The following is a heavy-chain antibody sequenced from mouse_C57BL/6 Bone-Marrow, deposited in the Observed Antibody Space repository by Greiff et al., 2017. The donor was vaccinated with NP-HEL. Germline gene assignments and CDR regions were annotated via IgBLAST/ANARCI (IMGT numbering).Heavy chain of an antibody. D-gene: IGHD1-1*01. Sequence: VQLQQSGTVLARPGASVKMSCKTSGYTFTSYWMHWVKQRPGQGLEWIGAIYPGNSDTSYNQKFKGKAKLTAVTSASTAYMELSSLTNEDSAVYYCTRWLLRSAWFAYWGQGTLVTVSA. V-gene: IGHV1-5*01. J-gene: IGHJ3*01. CDR3: TRWLLRSAWFAY. CDR2: IYPGNSDT. CDR1: GYTFTSYW.